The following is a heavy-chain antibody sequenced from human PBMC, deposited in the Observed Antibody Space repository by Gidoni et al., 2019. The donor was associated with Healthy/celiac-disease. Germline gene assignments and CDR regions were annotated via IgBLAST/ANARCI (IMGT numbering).Heavy chain of an antibody. V-gene: IGHV3-23*01. D-gene: IGHD3-10*01. CDR2: ISGSGGST. Sequence: EVQLLESGGGLVQPGGSLRLSCAASAFTFSSYALSWVRQAPGKGLEWVSAISGSGGSTYYAGSVKGRFTISRDNSKNTLYLQRNSLRAEDTAVYYCAPARDGAFDIWGQGTMVTVSS. CDR3: APARDGAFDI. J-gene: IGHJ3*02. CDR1: AFTFSSYA.